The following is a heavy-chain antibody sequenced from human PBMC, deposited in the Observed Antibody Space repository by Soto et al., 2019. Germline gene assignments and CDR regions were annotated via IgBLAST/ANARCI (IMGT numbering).Heavy chain of an antibody. J-gene: IGHJ4*02. CDR3: AAHPWGYRYRIDY. CDR2: IIPIFGTA. Sequence: QVQLVQSGAEVKKPGSSVKVSCKASGGTFSSYAISWVRQAPGQGLEWMGWIIPIFGTADYAQKFQGRVTITADESTSTAYMELSSLRSEDTAVYYCAAHPWGYRYRIDYWGQGTLVTVSS. CDR1: GGTFSSYA. V-gene: IGHV1-69*12. D-gene: IGHD5-18*01.